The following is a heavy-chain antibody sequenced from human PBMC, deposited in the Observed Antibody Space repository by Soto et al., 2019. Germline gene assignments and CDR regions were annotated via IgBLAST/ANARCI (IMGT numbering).Heavy chain of an antibody. J-gene: IGHJ5*02. V-gene: IGHV5-51*01. D-gene: IGHD3-22*01. Sequence: GESLKISCRTSGYRFTSYWIAWVRQMPGKGLEWMGIIFPSDSGTRYSPSFQGQVTISADRSTSTVFLQWASLKASDTAVYFCARKDKSGYFNWFDPWGQGTLVTVSS. CDR1: GYRFTSYW. CDR3: ARKDKSGYFNWFDP. CDR2: IFPSDSGT.